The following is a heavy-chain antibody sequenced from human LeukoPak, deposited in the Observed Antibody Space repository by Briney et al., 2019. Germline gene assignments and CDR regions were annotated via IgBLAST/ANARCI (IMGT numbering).Heavy chain of an antibody. Sequence: PGGSLRLSCAASGFTFSSYEMNWVRQAPGKGLEWVSYIRSSGTTTYYADSVKGRFTISRDNAKNSLYLQMNSLRAEDTDVYYCARGKSYSSGWVLRAFDIWGQGTMVTVSS. J-gene: IGHJ3*02. V-gene: IGHV3-48*03. CDR2: IRSSGTTT. D-gene: IGHD6-19*01. CDR1: GFTFSSYE. CDR3: ARGKSYSSGWVLRAFDI.